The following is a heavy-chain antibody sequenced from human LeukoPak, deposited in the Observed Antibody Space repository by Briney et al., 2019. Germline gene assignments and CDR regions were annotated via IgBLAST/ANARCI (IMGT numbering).Heavy chain of an antibody. V-gene: IGHV4-30-4*01. CDR1: GGSISSGDYY. D-gene: IGHD6-13*01. J-gene: IGHJ4*02. CDR2: IYYSGST. Sequence: PSQTLSLTCTVSGGSISSGDYYWSWIRQPPGKGLEWIGYIYYSGSTYYNPSLKSRVTISVDTSKNQFSLKLSSVTAADTAVYYCARGTDGGSWLDYWGQGTLVTVSS. CDR3: ARGTDGGSWLDY.